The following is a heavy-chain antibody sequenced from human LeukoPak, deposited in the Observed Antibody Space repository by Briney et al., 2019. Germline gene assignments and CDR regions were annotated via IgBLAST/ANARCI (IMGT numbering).Heavy chain of an antibody. V-gene: IGHV3-23*01. CDR2: ISGSGVTT. CDR1: GFTFSSYG. D-gene: IGHD1-26*01. CDR3: AKVAYSGSYYEDNGLDY. Sequence: GGTLRLSCAASGFTFSSYGMSWVRQAPGKGLEWVSTISGSGVTTYYADSVKGRFTISRDISKNTLYLQMNSLRAEDTAVYYCAKVAYSGSYYEDNGLDYWGQGTLVTVSS. J-gene: IGHJ4*02.